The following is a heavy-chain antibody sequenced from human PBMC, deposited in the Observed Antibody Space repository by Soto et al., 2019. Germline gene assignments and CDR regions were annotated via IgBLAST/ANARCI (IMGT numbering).Heavy chain of an antibody. CDR3: ARLMGDYYYYYYMDV. J-gene: IGHJ6*03. CDR2: ISAYNGNT. V-gene: IGHV1-18*01. D-gene: IGHD2-8*01. Sequence: GASVKVSCKASGYTFTSYGISWVLQAPGQGLEWMGWISAYNGNTNYAQKLQGRVTMTTDTSTSTAYMELRSLRSDGTAVYYCARLMGDYYYYYYMDVWGTGTTVTVSS. CDR1: GYTFTSYG.